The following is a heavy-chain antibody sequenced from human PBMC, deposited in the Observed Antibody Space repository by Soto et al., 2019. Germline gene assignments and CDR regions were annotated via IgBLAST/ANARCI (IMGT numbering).Heavy chain of an antibody. CDR2: IIPILGIA. D-gene: IGHD3-9*01. V-gene: IGHV1-69*02. J-gene: IGHJ4*02. Sequence: GASVKVSCKASGGTFSSYTISWVRQAPGQGLEWMGRIIPILGIANYAQKFQGRVTITADKSTSTAYMELSSLRSEDTAVYYCARAYSYYDILTGYSMYYFDYWGQGTLVTVSS. CDR3: ARAYSYYDILTGYSMYYFDY. CDR1: GGTFSSYT.